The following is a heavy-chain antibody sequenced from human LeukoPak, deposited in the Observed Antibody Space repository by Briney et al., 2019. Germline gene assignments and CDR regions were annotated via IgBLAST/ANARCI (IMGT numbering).Heavy chain of an antibody. CDR1: GFTFSAYD. CDR3: AREDRAFRVDY. CDR2: IAYDGSHH. V-gene: IGHV3-30*04. Sequence: PGGSLRLSCIASGFTFSAYDMHWVRQAPGKGLEWMGLIAYDGSHHYYADSVKGRVTISRDNSKNSMFLQMDSLRVEDTAVYYCAREDRAFRVDYWGQGTLVSVSS. J-gene: IGHJ4*02. D-gene: IGHD2/OR15-2a*01.